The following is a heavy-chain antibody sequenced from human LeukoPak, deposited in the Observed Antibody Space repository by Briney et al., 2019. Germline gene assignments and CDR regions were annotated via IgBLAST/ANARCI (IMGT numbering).Heavy chain of an antibody. J-gene: IGHJ4*02. D-gene: IGHD4-17*01. CDR2: IYYSGST. CDR1: GGSISSYY. V-gene: IGHV4-59*12. Sequence: SETLSLTCTVSGGSISSYYWSWIRQPPGKGLEWVGYIYYSGSTNYNPSLKSRVTISVDTSKNQFSLRLSSVTAADTAVYYCAREREGPYGYLDYWGQGTLVTVSS. CDR3: AREREGPYGYLDY.